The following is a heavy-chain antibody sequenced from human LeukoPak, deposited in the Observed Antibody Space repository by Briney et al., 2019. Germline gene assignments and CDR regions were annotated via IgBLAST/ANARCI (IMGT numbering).Heavy chain of an antibody. CDR1: GASISSCSYY. J-gene: IGHJ3*02. CDR2: VHCSGRS. Sequence: SETLSLTCTVSGASISSCSYYWGWVRQPQGKGPEWVGSVHCSGRSYYNPSLKSRVTISVYTSNKHLYVMLSSVTAADTAVYYCARHSDTAAAGTPHAFDIWGQGTLVTVSS. V-gene: IGHV4-39*01. CDR3: ARHSDTAAAGTPHAFDI. D-gene: IGHD6-13*01.